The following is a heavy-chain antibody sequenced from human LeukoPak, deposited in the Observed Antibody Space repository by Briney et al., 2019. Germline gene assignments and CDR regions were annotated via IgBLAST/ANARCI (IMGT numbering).Heavy chain of an antibody. J-gene: IGHJ4*02. Sequence: ASVKVSCKASGYTFTGYYMHWVRQAPGQGVEWMGRINPNSGGRNYAQKFQGRVTMTRDTSISTAYLELTRLTSDDTAVYYCARAMEMATIWYDSWGQGTLVTVSS. CDR2: INPNSGGR. D-gene: IGHD5-24*01. V-gene: IGHV1-2*06. CDR3: ARAMEMATIWYDS. CDR1: GYTFTGYY.